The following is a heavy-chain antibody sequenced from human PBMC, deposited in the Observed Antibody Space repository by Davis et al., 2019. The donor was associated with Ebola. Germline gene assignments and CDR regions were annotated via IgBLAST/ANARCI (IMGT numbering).Heavy chain of an antibody. CDR3: AKFRGTQQMDY. V-gene: IGHV3-23*01. D-gene: IGHD1/OR15-1a*01. Sequence: GESLKTLFAASGFTFSTYAMNWVLPPPVQRPEWASGISGDGESTCHADSVKGRFTISRDNAKNTLYLQMNSLRGEDTAVYHCAKFRGTQQMDYWGRGTLVTVSS. J-gene: IGHJ4*02. CDR2: ISGDGEST. CDR1: GFTFSTYA.